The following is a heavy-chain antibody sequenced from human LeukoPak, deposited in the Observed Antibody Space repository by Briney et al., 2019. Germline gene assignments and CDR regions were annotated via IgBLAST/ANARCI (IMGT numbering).Heavy chain of an antibody. D-gene: IGHD3-22*01. V-gene: IGHV4-61*01. CDR1: GGSVSSGTYY. CDR2: IYYSGST. CDR3: ARVADSSRYANAFDM. Sequence: SETLSLTCSVSGGSVSSGTYYWSWIRQPPEKGLEWLGYIYYSGSTNYNPSLKSRVTISLDMSKNQFSLKLTSVTAADTAVYYCARVADSSRYANAFDMWGQGTMVTVSS. J-gene: IGHJ3*02.